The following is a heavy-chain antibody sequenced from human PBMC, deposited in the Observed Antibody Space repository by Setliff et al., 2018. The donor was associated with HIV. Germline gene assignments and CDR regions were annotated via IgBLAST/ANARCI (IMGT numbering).Heavy chain of an antibody. V-gene: IGHV3-23*01. Sequence: PGGSLRLSCAASGFTFSSYAMSWVSQAPGKGLEWVSAISGSGGSTYYADSVKGGFTISRDNPRNTVYLQMTGLRLDDTAVYYCARDSAAWVTELGILGYWGQGTLVTVSS. J-gene: IGHJ4*02. CDR2: ISGSGGST. CDR1: GFTFSSYA. CDR3: ARDSAAWVTELGILGY. D-gene: IGHD3-3*01.